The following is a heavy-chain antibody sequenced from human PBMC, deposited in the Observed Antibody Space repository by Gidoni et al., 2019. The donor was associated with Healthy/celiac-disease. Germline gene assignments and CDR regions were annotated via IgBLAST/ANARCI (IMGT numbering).Heavy chain of an antibody. CDR2: INHSGST. J-gene: IGHJ4*02. CDR3: ARGGLILVVTTHHRFDY. Sequence: QVQLQQWGAGLLKPSETLSLTCAVYGGSFSGYYWSWIRQPPGKGLEWIGEINHSGSTNYNPSLKSRVTISVDTSKNQFSLKLSSVTAADTAVYYCARGGLILVVTTHHRFDYWGQGTLVTVSS. D-gene: IGHD2-21*02. V-gene: IGHV4-34*01. CDR1: GGSFSGYY.